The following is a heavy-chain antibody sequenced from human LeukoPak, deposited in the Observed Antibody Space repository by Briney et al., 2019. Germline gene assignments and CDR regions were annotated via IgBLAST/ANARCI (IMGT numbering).Heavy chain of an antibody. V-gene: IGHV1-18*01. CDR1: GYTLTSYG. J-gene: IGHJ4*02. D-gene: IGHD3-3*01. CDR2: ISTYNGNT. CDR3: ARERGGVFGVVNPFDY. Sequence: ASVKVSCKASGYTLTSYGISWVRQAPGQGLERMGWISTYNGNTNYAQKLQGRVTMTTDTSTSTAYMELRSLRSDDTAVYYCARERGGVFGVVNPFDYWGQGTLVTVSS.